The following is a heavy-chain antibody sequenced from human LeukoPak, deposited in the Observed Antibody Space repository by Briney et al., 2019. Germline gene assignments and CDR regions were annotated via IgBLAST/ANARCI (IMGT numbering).Heavy chain of an antibody. D-gene: IGHD3-22*01. CDR2: IYHSGST. CDR3: ARVSGADGSGYSGLDY. CDR1: GGSISSSNW. V-gene: IGHV4-4*02. Sequence: SETLSLTCAVSGGSISSSNWWSWVRQPPGKGLEWIGEIYHSGSTNYNPSLKSRVTISVDKSKNQFSLKLSSVTAADTAVYYCARVSGADGSGYSGLDYWGQGTLVTVSS. J-gene: IGHJ4*02.